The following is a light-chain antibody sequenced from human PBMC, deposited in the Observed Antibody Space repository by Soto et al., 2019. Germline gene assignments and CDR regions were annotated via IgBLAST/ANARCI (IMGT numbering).Light chain of an antibody. CDR3: QQYGGSPRT. J-gene: IGKJ1*01. V-gene: IGKV3-20*01. CDR1: QSVSNSY. CDR2: GAS. Sequence: EMVLTQSPGTLSLSPGERATLSCRASQSVSNSYLARYQQKPDQAPRLLPNGASSRPTGIPDRCSGSGSGTAFTLTISRLEPEDLAVYYCQQYGGSPRTFGQGTKVEIQ.